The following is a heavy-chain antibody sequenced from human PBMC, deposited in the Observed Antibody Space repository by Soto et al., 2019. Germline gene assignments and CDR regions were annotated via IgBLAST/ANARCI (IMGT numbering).Heavy chain of an antibody. Sequence: QVQLQESGPGLVKPSETLSLTCTVSGGSISTYYWSWIRQPPGKGLEWIGYIYYSGSTNYNPPLKSRVTISLDTSKNQFSLMLSSVTAADTALYYCARAPGVRFYFDSWGQGTLVTVSS. CDR1: GGSISTYY. CDR2: IYYSGST. V-gene: IGHV4-59*01. D-gene: IGHD4-17*01. CDR3: ARAPGVRFYFDS. J-gene: IGHJ4*02.